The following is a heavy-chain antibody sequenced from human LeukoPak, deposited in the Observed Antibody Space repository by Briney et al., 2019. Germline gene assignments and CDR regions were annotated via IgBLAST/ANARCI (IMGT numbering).Heavy chain of an antibody. CDR3: ARDYGDYDDVQLDY. J-gene: IGHJ4*02. CDR1: GFTFSSYG. Sequence: GRSLRLSCAASGFTFSSYGMHWVRQAPGKVLEWVAVISYDGSNKYYADSVKGRFTISRDNSKNTLYLQMNSLRAEDTAVYYCARDYGDYDDVQLDYWGQGTLVTVSS. CDR2: ISYDGSNK. D-gene: IGHD4-17*01. V-gene: IGHV3-30*03.